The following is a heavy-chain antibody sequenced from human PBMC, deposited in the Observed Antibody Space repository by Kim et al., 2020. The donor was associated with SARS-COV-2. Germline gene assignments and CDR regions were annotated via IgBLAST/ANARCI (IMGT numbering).Heavy chain of an antibody. Sequence: GGSLRLSCAASGFTFSNYWMHWVRQAPGKGLVWVSRINSDGSVTTYPDSVEGRFTISRDNAKSTLYLQMNTLRDEDTAVYYCARDDGSGNYYGMYVWGQG. V-gene: IGHV3-74*01. D-gene: IGHD3-10*01. CDR2: INSDGSVT. J-gene: IGHJ6*02. CDR3: ARDDGSGNYYGMYV. CDR1: GFTFSNYW.